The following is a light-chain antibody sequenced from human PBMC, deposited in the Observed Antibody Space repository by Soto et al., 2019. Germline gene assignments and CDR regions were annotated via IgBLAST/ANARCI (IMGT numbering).Light chain of an antibody. V-gene: IGKV2-30*01. J-gene: IGKJ1*01. CDR1: QGLVYSDGNTY. Sequence: DVVVAESPLSLPVTLVQRGSSCFSCRQGLVYSDGNTYLNWFQQRPGQSPRRVIYKVSNRDSGVPDRFSGSGSGTDFTLKISRVEAEDVGVYYCMQGTHWWTFGQGTKVDIK. CDR3: MQGTHWWT. CDR2: KVS.